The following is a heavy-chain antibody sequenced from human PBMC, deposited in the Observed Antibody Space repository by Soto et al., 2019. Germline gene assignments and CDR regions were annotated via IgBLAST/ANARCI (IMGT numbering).Heavy chain of an antibody. CDR1: GGSISSYY. CDR2: IYYSGST. CDR3: ARPHGGSSGWDNWFDP. V-gene: IGHV4-59*01. D-gene: IGHD6-25*01. Sequence: QVQLQESGPGLVKPSETLSLTCTVSGGSISSYYWSWIRQPPGKGLEWIGYIYYSGSTNYNPSLKSRVTIPVDTSKNQCSLKLSSVTAADTAVYYCARPHGGSSGWDNWFDPWGQGTLVTVSS. J-gene: IGHJ5*02.